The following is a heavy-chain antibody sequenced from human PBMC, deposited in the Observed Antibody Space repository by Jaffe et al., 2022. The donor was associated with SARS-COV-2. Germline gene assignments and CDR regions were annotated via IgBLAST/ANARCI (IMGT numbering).Heavy chain of an antibody. V-gene: IGHV4-39*01. J-gene: IGHJ5*02. CDR1: GGPIGSSTYY. D-gene: IGHD4-17*01. Sequence: QLQLQESGPGLVKFLETLSLTCTVSGGPIGSSTYYWGWVRQPPGKELEWIGNIYYSGSTYYNPSLKSRITISVDTSKNQFSLRLSSVTAADTAVYYCAVDYGDYFFDPWGQGTLVTVSS. CDR3: AVDYGDYFFDP. CDR2: IYYSGST.